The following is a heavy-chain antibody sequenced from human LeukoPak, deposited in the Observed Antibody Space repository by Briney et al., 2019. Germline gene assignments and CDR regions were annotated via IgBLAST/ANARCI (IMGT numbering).Heavy chain of an antibody. J-gene: IGHJ4*02. V-gene: IGHV3-23*01. CDR2: ISGSGGST. CDR3: ARGYSSSWYLFDY. D-gene: IGHD6-13*01. Sequence: GGSLRLSCAVSGFTFSSYAMSWVRQAPGKGLEWVSAISGSGGSTYYADSVKGRFTISRDDSKNTLYLQMNSLRAEDTAVYYCARGYSSSWYLFDYWGQGTLVTVSS. CDR1: GFTFSSYA.